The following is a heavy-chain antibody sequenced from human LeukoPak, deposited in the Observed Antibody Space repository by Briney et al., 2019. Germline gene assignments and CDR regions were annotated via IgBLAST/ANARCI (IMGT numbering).Heavy chain of an antibody. CDR1: GGSFSGYY. CDR3: ARGLYSSSSWGVWFDP. V-gene: IGHV4-34*01. D-gene: IGHD6-6*01. J-gene: IGHJ5*02. Sequence: SETLSLTRAVYGGSFSGYYWSWIRQPPGKGLEWIGEINHSGSTNYNPSLKSRVTISVDTSKNQFSLKLSSVTAADTAVYYCARGLYSSSSWGVWFDPWGQGTLVTVSS. CDR2: INHSGST.